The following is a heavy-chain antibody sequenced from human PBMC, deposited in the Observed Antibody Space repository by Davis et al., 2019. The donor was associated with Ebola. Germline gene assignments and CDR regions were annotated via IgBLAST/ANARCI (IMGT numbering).Heavy chain of an antibody. J-gene: IGHJ5*02. CDR1: GGSISSSSYY. CDR2: IYYSGST. Sequence: SETLFLTCTVSGGSISSSSYYWGWIRQPPGKGLEWIGSIYYSGSTYYNPSLKSRVTISVDTSTNQFSLKLSSVTAADTAVYYCARLDYDFWSGYSNWFDPWGQGTLVTVSS. V-gene: IGHV4-39*01. CDR3: ARLDYDFWSGYSNWFDP. D-gene: IGHD3-3*01.